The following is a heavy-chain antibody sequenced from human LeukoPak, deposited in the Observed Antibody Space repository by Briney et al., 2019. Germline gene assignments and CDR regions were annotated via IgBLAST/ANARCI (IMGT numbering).Heavy chain of an antibody. D-gene: IGHD3-22*01. CDR1: GFTFSSYS. Sequence: PGGSLRLSCAASGFTFSSYSMSWVRQAPGKGLEWVSYITPSSSTIYYADSVKGRFTISRDNAKNSLYLQMNSLRDEDTAVYYCARCVTMIEYDAFDIWGQGTMVTVSS. CDR3: ARCVTMIEYDAFDI. J-gene: IGHJ3*02. CDR2: ITPSSSTI. V-gene: IGHV3-48*02.